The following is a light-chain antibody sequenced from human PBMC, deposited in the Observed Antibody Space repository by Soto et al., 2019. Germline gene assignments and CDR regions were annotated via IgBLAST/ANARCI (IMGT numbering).Light chain of an antibody. J-gene: IGLJ1*01. CDR2: EVS. V-gene: IGLV2-14*01. CDR3: NSQTSSNTRV. Sequence: QSVLTQPASVSGSPGQSITISCTGTSSDVGGYNHVSWYQHHPGKAPKLMIYEVSNRPSGVSNRFSGSKSGNTASLTISGLHADGEADYYCNSQTSSNTRVFATGTKVTVL. CDR1: SSDVGGYNH.